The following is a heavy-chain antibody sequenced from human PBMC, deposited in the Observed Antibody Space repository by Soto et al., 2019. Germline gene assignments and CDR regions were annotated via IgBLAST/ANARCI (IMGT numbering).Heavy chain of an antibody. CDR3: ARGGGVGVAGSAAFDM. CDR2: INPATGAA. CDR1: GYPVTAYY. V-gene: IGHV1-2*02. Sequence: QLHLVHSGAVVKKPGASVTVSCSASGYPVTAYYMHWVRQAPGRGLEWMGGINPATGAAKYTQTFQGRFTMTRDTSTSTVFMELSGLTSEDTAVFYCARGGGVGVAGSAAFDMWGQGTLVTVSS. D-gene: IGHD3-3*01. J-gene: IGHJ3*02.